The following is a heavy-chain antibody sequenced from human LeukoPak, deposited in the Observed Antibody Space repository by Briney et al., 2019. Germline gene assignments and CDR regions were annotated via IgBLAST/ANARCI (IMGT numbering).Heavy chain of an antibody. J-gene: IGHJ3*02. D-gene: IGHD4-17*01. V-gene: IGHV4-38-2*01. CDR2: LYLSGTT. Sequence: PETLSLTCAVRDYSISSGYSWGWVRPPPGKGLEWIANLYLSGTTYYNPSLKSRVTISLGTANNHFSLKLSPVTASDTAVYWWAKTDYGHYGAFNIWGQGTMVTVSS. CDR1: DYSISSGYS. CDR3: AKTDYGHYGAFNI.